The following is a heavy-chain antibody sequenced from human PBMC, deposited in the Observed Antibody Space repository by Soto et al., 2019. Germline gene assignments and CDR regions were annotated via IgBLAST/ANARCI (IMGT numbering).Heavy chain of an antibody. V-gene: IGHV3-15*07. D-gene: IGHD3-9*01. CDR3: TTDGPLLRYFDWLLVEDYYYGMDV. Sequence: GGSLRLSCAASGFTFSNAWMNWVRQAPGKGLEWVGRIKSKTDGGTTDYTAPVKGRFTISRDDSKNTLYLQMNSLKTEDTAVYYCTTDGPLLRYFDWLLVEDYYYGMDVWGQGTTVTVSS. CDR1: GFTFSNAW. CDR2: IKSKTDGGTT. J-gene: IGHJ6*02.